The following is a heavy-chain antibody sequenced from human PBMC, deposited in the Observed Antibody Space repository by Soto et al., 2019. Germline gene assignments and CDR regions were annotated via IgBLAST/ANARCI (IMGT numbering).Heavy chain of an antibody. D-gene: IGHD3-16*01. CDR2: INGLCYGT. CDR3: VRGHVWGSARHFDY. Sequence: GGYLRLSGAASGFTFGSYAMGWVRHAPGKGLDLVSGINGLCYGTYYAASGKGRFTISRDYSKNTLFLQMNSLRSEDTAVYYCVRGHVWGSARHFDYLGQGTLVTVSS. V-gene: IGHV3-23*01. CDR1: GFTFGSYA. J-gene: IGHJ4*02.